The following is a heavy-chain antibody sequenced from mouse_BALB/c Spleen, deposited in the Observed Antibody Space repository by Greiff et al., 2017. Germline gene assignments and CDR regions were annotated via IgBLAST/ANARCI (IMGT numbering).Heavy chain of an antibody. CDR3: AHHYDGAWFAY. V-gene: IGHV1-4*02. CDR1: GYTFTSYT. Sequence: QVQLQQSAAELARPGASVKMSCKASGYTFTSYTMHWVKQRPGQGLEWIGYINPSSGYTEYNQKFKDKTTLTADKSSSTAYMQLSSLTSEDSAVYYCAHHYDGAWFAYWGQGTLVTVSA. J-gene: IGHJ3*01. D-gene: IGHD1-2*01. CDR2: INPSSGYT.